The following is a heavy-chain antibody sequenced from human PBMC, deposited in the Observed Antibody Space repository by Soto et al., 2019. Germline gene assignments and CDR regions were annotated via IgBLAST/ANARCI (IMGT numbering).Heavy chain of an antibody. D-gene: IGHD3-3*01. CDR2: INHSGST. CDR3: ARGXGITIFGVAAYYYGMDV. J-gene: IGHJ6*02. V-gene: IGHV4-34*01. CDR1: GGSLSCYY. Sequence: PSETLSLTCAVYGGSLSCYYWSWIRQPPGKGLEWIGEINHSGSTNYNPSLKSRVTISVDTSKNQFSLKLSSVTAADTAVYYCARGXGITIFGVAAYYYGMDVWGQGTTVTVSS.